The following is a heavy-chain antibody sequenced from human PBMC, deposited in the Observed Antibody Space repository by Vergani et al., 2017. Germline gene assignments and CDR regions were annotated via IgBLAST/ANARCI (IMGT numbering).Heavy chain of an antibody. D-gene: IGHD2-2*01. Sequence: QVQLVQSGAEVKKPGASVKVSCKASGYTFTDYFMHWVRQAPGQGLEWRGWINPNSGGTNYAQKFQGRVTMTRDTSTSTAYMELSNLRADDTAVYYCASVVTSSSRDYFDYWGQGTLVTVSS. CDR2: INPNSGGT. CDR1: GYTFTDYF. CDR3: ASVVTSSSRDYFDY. J-gene: IGHJ4*02. V-gene: IGHV1-2*02.